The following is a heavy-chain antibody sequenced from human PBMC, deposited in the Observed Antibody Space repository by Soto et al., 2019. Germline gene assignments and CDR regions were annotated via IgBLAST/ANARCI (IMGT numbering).Heavy chain of an antibody. J-gene: IGHJ3*02. CDR3: ASRFLEWFLDAFDI. CDR1: GGSISSSSYY. V-gene: IGHV4-39*01. D-gene: IGHD3-3*01. CDR2: IYYSGST. Sequence: SETLSLTCTVSGGSISSSSYYWGWIRQPPGKGLEWIGSIYYSGSTYYNPSLKSRVTISVDTSKNQFSLKLSSVTAADTAVYYCASRFLEWFLDAFDIWGQGTMVTVSS.